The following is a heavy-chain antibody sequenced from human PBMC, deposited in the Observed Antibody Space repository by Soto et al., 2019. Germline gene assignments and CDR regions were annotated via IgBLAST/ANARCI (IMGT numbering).Heavy chain of an antibody. J-gene: IGHJ4*02. CDR3: ARHHVRGRTIVGAAEY. CDR2: INYSGNT. D-gene: IGHD1-26*01. CDR1: GGSFGGYY. Sequence: SETLSLTCAVYGGSFGGYYWSWIRQPPGKGLEWIGEINYSGNTNYNPSLKSRVSISVDTSKNQLFLNMSSVTAADTAMYYCARHHVRGRTIVGAAEYWGQGTLVTVSS. V-gene: IGHV4-34*01.